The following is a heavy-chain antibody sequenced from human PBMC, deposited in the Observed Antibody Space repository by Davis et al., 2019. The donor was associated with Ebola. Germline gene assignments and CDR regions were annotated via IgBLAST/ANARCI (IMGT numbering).Heavy chain of an antibody. V-gene: IGHV3-30*03. CDR2: ISYDGSNK. D-gene: IGHD3-10*01. J-gene: IGHJ3*02. CDR3: ARVSRVIIRAFDI. CDR1: GFTFDDYG. Sequence: GESLKISCAASGFTFDDYGMSWVRQAPGKGLEWVAVISYDGSNKYYADSVKGRFTISRDNSKNTLYLQMNSLRAEDTAVYYCARVSRVIIRAFDIWGQGTMVTVSS.